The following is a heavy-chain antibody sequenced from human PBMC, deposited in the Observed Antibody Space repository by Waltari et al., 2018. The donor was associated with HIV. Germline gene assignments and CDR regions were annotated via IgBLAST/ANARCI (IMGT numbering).Heavy chain of an antibody. D-gene: IGHD2-15*01. V-gene: IGHV1-46*01. CDR2: INPRGNST. J-gene: IGHJ4*02. Sequence: QVPLVQSGAEVTKPGASVKVSCKASGYTFISYHMHWVRHAPGQGLEWRGIINPRGNSTSYVQKFQGRLTMTRDTSTSTVYMELSSLRSEDTAVYYCARAPCSGGSCRLFDYWGQGTLVTVSS. CDR1: GYTFISYH. CDR3: ARAPCSGGSCRLFDY.